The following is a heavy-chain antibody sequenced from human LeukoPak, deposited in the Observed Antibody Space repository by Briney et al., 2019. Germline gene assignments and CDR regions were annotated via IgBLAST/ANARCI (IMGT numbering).Heavy chain of an antibody. D-gene: IGHD3-16*01. Sequence: GGSLRLSCAASGFTYTNYWVSLFAQAPGQGLGGVASIKQDGSERYYVDSVKGRFTISRDNAKNSLFLQLSSLRVEDTAVYYCARGSMHVYHLYTDYWGQGTLVTVPS. CDR3: ARGSMHVYHLYTDY. CDR2: IKQDGSER. CDR1: GFTYTNYW. V-gene: IGHV3-7*01. J-gene: IGHJ4*02.